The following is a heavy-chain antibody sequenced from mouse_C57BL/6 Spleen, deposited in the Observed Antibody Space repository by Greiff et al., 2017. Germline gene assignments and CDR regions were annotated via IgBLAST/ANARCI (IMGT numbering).Heavy chain of an antibody. CDR3: TRRYYGSSSHWYFDV. CDR2: IDPETGGT. D-gene: IGHD1-1*01. CDR1: GYTFTDYE. Sequence: VKLQESGAELVRPGASVTLSCKASGYTFTDYEMHWVKQTPVHGLEWIGAIDPETGGTAYNQKFKGKAILTADKSSSTAYMELRSLTSEDSAVYYCTRRYYGSSSHWYFDVWGTGTTVTVSS. V-gene: IGHV1-15*01. J-gene: IGHJ1*03.